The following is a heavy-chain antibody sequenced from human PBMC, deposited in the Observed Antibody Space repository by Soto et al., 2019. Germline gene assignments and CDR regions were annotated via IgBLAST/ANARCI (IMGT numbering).Heavy chain of an antibody. D-gene: IGHD3-22*01. CDR3: AKDSSFFYDSSGYYDY. J-gene: IGHJ4*02. CDR1: GFTFDDYT. Sequence: VQLVESGGVVVQPGGSLRLSCAASGFTFDDYTMHWVRQAPGKGLEWVSLISWDGGSTYYADSVKGRFTISRDNSKNSLYLQMNSLRTEDTALYYCAKDSSFFYDSSGYYDYWGQGTLVTVSS. V-gene: IGHV3-43*01. CDR2: ISWDGGST.